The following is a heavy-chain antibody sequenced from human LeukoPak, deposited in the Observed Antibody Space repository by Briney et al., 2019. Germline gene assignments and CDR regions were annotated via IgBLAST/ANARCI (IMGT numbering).Heavy chain of an antibody. D-gene: IGHD5/OR15-5a*01. CDR3: ARGLDLRTPKSSNP. V-gene: IGHV4-59*01. J-gene: IGHJ5*02. CDR2: IYYSGST. CDR1: GGSISSYY. Sequence: PSETLSLTCTASGGSISSYYWSWIRQPPGKGLEWIGYIYYSGSTNYNPSLKSRVTISVDTSKNQFSLKLSSVTAADTAVYYCARGLDLRTPKSSNPWGQGTLVTVSS.